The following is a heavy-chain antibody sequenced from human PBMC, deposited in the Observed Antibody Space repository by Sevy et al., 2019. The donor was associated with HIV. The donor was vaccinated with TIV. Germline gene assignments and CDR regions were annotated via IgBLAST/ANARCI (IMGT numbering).Heavy chain of an antibody. D-gene: IGHD2-21*01. CDR2: ISNGGSPT. J-gene: IGHJ6*02. CDR3: AKDINRGCDGINCYPYYYYFYGLDV. Sequence: GESLKISCVASGFTFSNYEMNWVRQAPGKGLEWISYISNGGSPTYYADSVKGRFTISRDNANHFLYLEMNSLRPEDTAFYYCAKDINRGCDGINCYPYYYYFYGLDVWGQGTTVTVSS. CDR1: GFTFSNYE. V-gene: IGHV3-48*03.